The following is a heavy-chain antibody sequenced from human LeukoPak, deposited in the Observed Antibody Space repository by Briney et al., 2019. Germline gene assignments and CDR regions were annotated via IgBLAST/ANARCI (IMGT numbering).Heavy chain of an antibody. CDR3: ASADRDYNWFDT. J-gene: IGHJ5*02. V-gene: IGHV6-1*01. CDR1: GDSVSSNSAA. D-gene: IGHD2-21*02. CDR2: TYYRSKCYN. Sequence: TQTLSLTCAISGDSVSSNSAAWNWIRQSPSRGLEWLGRTYYRSKCYNDYAVSVKSRITINPDTSKHQFSLHLNSVTPEDTAVYYCASADRDYNWFDTWGQGTLVTVSS.